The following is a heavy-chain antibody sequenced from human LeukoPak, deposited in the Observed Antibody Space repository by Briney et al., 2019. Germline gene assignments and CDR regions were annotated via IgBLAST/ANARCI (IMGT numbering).Heavy chain of an antibody. CDR1: GFTFDDYA. CDR2: ISWNSGSI. CDR3: VKARRNLYFDY. J-gene: IGHJ4*02. Sequence: PGRSLRISCAASGFTFDDYAMHWVRQAPGKGLEWVSGISWNSGSIHYADSVKGRFTISRDDAKNSLYLEMNSLRPEDTALYYCVKARRNLYFDYWGQGTLVTVSS. D-gene: IGHD4-4*01. V-gene: IGHV3-9*01.